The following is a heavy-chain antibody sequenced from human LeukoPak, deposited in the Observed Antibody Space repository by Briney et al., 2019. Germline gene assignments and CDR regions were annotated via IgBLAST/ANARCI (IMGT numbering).Heavy chain of an antibody. V-gene: IGHV4-4*07. CDR2: IYASGNT. J-gene: IGHJ4*02. Sequence: SETLSLTCTVSGGSISSYYWSWVRQPAGKGLEWIGRIYASGNTNYNPSLKGRVTMSVDTSKNQFSLKLSSVTAADTAVYYCARAQDFWSGLLFDYWGQGTLVTVSS. CDR3: ARAQDFWSGLLFDY. CDR1: GGSISSYY. D-gene: IGHD3-3*01.